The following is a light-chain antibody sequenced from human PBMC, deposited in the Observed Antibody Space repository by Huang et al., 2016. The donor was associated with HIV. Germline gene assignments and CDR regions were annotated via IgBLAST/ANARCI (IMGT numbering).Light chain of an antibody. CDR2: GAS. V-gene: IGKV3-15*01. CDR3: LQYYDWPPWT. CDR1: QNVYSN. Sequence: ETVMTQSPASLSLSPGERATLSCRAGQNVYSNLAWYQHKPGQAPRLLIYGASTRATGGPARFSGSGSGTEFALTISSLQSEDFAVYYCLQYYDWPPWTFGQGTKVEIK. J-gene: IGKJ1*01.